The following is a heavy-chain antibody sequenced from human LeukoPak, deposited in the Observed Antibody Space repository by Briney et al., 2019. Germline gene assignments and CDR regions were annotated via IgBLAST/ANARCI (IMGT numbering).Heavy chain of an antibody. J-gene: IGHJ6*03. CDR1: GFTVNRNV. V-gene: IGHV3-66*01. Sequence: VQPGGSLRLSCVPSGFTVNRNVMSWVRQAPGKGLEWVSLIYSDDRAFYADSVKGRFTISRNKSRNPLFLQMSSLKPEDTAIYYCARDLAGFEEPRYYYYMDVWGKGTTVTVSS. CDR2: IYSDDRA. CDR3: ARDLAGFEEPRYYYYMDV. D-gene: IGHD3-9*01.